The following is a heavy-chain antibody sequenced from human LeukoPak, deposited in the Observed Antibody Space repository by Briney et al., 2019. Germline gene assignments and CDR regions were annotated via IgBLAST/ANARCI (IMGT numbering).Heavy chain of an antibody. D-gene: IGHD6-13*01. V-gene: IGHV4-39*07. Sequence: PSETLSLTCTVSGGSISSSSYYWGWIRQPPGKGLEWIGSIYYSGSTYYNPSLKSRVTISVDTSKNQFSLKLSSVTAADTAVYYCARENGSSWHLEWFDPWGQGTLVTVSS. CDR1: GGSISSSSYY. J-gene: IGHJ5*02. CDR3: ARENGSSWHLEWFDP. CDR2: IYYSGST.